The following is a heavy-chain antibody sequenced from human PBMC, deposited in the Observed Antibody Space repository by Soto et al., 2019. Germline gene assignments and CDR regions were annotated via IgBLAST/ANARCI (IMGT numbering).Heavy chain of an antibody. D-gene: IGHD6-19*01. J-gene: IGHJ4*02. CDR1: GFSLSDYA. V-gene: IGHV3-30-3*01. CDR3: ARDGPIPYTGGWDFVMLDQ. CDR2: ISYDESNS. Sequence: QVQLVESGGGVVQPGGSLRLSCAASGFSLSDYAMHWVRQAPGKGLEWVTSISYDESNSYYTESVKGRFSISRDISKNTLSLRMDTLRPEDTAVYYCARDGPIPYTGGWDFVMLDQWGQGTQVTVS.